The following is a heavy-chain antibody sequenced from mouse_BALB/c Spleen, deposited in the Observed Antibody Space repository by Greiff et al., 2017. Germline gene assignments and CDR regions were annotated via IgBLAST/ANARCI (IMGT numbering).Heavy chain of an antibody. CDR3: ANYGNYANTMDY. CDR2: IYPGDGDT. J-gene: IGHJ4*01. Sequence: QVQLQQSGAELVRPGSSVKISCKASGYAFSSYWMNWVKQRPGQGLEWIGQIYPGDGDTNYNGKFKGKATLTADKSSSTAYMQLSSLTSEDSAVYFCANYGNYANTMDYRGKGTSVTVSS. V-gene: IGHV1-80*01. CDR1: GYAFSSYW. D-gene: IGHD2-1*01.